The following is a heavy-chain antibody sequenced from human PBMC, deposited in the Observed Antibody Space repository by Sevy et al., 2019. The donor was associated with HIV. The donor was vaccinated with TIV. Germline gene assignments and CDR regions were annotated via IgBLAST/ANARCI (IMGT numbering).Heavy chain of an antibody. CDR1: GFTFSSYG. CDR2: ISYDGGNT. V-gene: IGHV3-30*03. CDR3: ASERKSEFYYYDY. D-gene: IGHD3-3*01. J-gene: IGHJ4*02. Sequence: GGSLRLSCAASGFTFSSYGMHGVRQGPGKGLEWVAVISYDGGNTYYADSVKGRFTISRDNSKNTLCLQVNSLRAEDTAVYYCASERKSEFYYYDYWGQGTLVTVSS.